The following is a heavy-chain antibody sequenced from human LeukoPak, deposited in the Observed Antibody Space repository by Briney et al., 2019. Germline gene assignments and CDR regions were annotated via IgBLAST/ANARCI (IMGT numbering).Heavy chain of an antibody. CDR1: GGSINSYY. CDR2: IYYSGST. Sequence: SETLSLTCTVSGGSINSYYWSWIRQPPGKELEWIGCIYYSGSTNYNPSLKSRVTISVDTSKNQFSLKLSSVTAADTAAYYCARGVDYGDDNWFDPWGQGTLVTVSS. J-gene: IGHJ5*02. D-gene: IGHD4-17*01. CDR3: ARGVDYGDDNWFDP. V-gene: IGHV4-59*01.